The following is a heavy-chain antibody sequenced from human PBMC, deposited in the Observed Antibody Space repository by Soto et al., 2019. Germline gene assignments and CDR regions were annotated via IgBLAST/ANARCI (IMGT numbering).Heavy chain of an antibody. J-gene: IGHJ4*02. CDR1: GFTFSSYS. V-gene: IGHV3-21*01. CDR2: ISSSSSYI. Sequence: EVQLVESGGGLVKPGGSLRLSCAASGFTFSSYSMNWVRQAPGKGLEWVSSISSSSSYIYYADSVKGRFTISRDNAKNSLYLQMNSLRAEDTDVYYCARDRVTCSSTSCYWQTYYFDYWGQGTLVTVSS. CDR3: ARDRVTCSSTSCYWQTYYFDY. D-gene: IGHD2-2*01.